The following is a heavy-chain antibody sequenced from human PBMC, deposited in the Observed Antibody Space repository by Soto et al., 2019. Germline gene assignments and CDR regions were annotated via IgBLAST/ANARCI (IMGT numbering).Heavy chain of an antibody. V-gene: IGHV3-74*01. D-gene: IGHD3-10*01. CDR1: GFTFSDYW. CDR2: IKFDGSSA. Sequence: EVQLVESGGGLVQPGGSLRLSCAASGFTFSDYWIHWVRQAPGKGLVWVSRIKFDGSSANYADSVKGRFTISRDNARDTVYLQMNSLRAEDTDVYYCARGVRGHYGFDVWGQGTMVTVSS. CDR3: ARGVRGHYGFDV. J-gene: IGHJ3*01.